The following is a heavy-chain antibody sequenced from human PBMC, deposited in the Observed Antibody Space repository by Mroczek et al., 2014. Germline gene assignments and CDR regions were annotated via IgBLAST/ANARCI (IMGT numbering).Heavy chain of an antibody. D-gene: IGHD6-6*01. V-gene: IGHV3-33*01. CDR3: ARDLAARKVNFDY. CDR2: IWYDGSNK. Sequence: ESGGGVVQPGRSLRLSCAASGFTFSSYGMHWVRQAPGKGLEWVAVIWYDGSNKYYADSVKGRFTISRDNSKNTLYLQMNSLRAEDTAVYYCARDLAARKVNFDYWGQGTLVTVSS. CDR1: GFTFSSYG. J-gene: IGHJ4*02.